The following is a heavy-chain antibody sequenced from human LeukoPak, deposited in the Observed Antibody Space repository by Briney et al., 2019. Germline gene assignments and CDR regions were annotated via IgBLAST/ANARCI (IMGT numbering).Heavy chain of an antibody. CDR2: VYHTGNT. V-gene: IGHV4-61*10. D-gene: IGHD3-10*01. CDR1: GGSISSGSYY. Sequence: SQTLSLTCTVSGGSISSGSYYWSWIRQPAGKGLEWIGYVYHTGNTKYNPSLESRATISIDTSKNQFSLKLSSVTAADSAVYYCAKSDGSGSYFDYWGQGTLVTVS. J-gene: IGHJ4*02. CDR3: AKSDGSGSYFDY.